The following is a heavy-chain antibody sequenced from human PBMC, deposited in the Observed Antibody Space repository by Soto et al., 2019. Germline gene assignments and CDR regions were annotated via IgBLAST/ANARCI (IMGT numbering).Heavy chain of an antibody. CDR2: IIPIFGTA. CDR1: GGTFSSYA. CDR3: ARLPNYYYDSNDY. Sequence: SVKVSCKASGGTFSSYAISWVRQAPGQGLEWMGGIIPIFGTANYAQKFQGRVTITADKSTSTAYMELSSLRSEDTAVYYCARLPNYYYDSNDYWGQGTLVTVYS. J-gene: IGHJ4*02. V-gene: IGHV1-69*06. D-gene: IGHD3-22*01.